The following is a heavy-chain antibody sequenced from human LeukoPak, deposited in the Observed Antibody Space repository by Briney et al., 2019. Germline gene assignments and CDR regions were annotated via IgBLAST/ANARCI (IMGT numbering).Heavy chain of an antibody. CDR2: INPSGGST. V-gene: IGHV1-46*01. Sequence: ASVTVSCKASGYTFSSYYMHWVRQAPEQGLEWMGVINPSGGSTSYAQRFQGRVTMTRDTSTSTFYMELSSLGSEDTAVYYCARHSLPGTTPFDYWGQGTLATVSS. CDR1: GYTFSSYY. J-gene: IGHJ4*02. CDR3: ARHSLPGTTPFDY. D-gene: IGHD1-1*01.